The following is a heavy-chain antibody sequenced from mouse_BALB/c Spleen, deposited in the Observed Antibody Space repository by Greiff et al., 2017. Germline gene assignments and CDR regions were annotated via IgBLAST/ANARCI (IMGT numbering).Heavy chain of an antibody. J-gene: IGHJ4*01. Sequence: EVKLVESGGDLVKPGGSLKLSCAASGFTFSSYGMSWVRQTPDKRLEWVATISSGGSYTYYPDSVKGRFTISRDNAKNTLYLQLSSLKSEDTAMYYCATLYDGYPYCYAMDYWGQGTSVTVSS. V-gene: IGHV5-6*02. CDR1: GFTFSSYG. CDR2: ISSGGSYT. D-gene: IGHD2-3*01. CDR3: ATLYDGYPYCYAMDY.